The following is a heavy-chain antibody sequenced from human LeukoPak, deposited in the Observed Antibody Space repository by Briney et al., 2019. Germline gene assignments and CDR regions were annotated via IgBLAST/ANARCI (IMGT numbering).Heavy chain of an antibody. CDR3: ARGFTRNYDYVWGSYRYRYYFDY. CDR1: GYTFTSYG. Sequence: GASVKVSCKASGYTFTSYGISWVRQAPGQGLEWMGGIIPIFGTANYAQKFQGRVTITADKSTSTAYMELSSLRSEDTAVYYCARGFTRNYDYVWGSYRYRYYFDYWGQGTLVTVSS. V-gene: IGHV1-69*06. J-gene: IGHJ4*02. CDR2: IIPIFGTA. D-gene: IGHD3-16*02.